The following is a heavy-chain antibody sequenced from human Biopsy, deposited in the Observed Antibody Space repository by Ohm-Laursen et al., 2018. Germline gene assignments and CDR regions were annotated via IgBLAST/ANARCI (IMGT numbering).Heavy chain of an antibody. V-gene: IGHV4-59*01. CDR2: VYYTGST. D-gene: IGHD3-22*01. CDR3: ARDRGYYSDRTVPGYFDL. CDR1: GDSISSYY. Sequence: ETLSLTCTVSGDSISSYYWSWIRQPPGKGLEWIGYVYYTGSTDYNPSLQSRVTISVDTSKNHFPLRLRSVTPADTAIYYCARDRGYYSDRTVPGYFDLWGRGTLVTVSS. J-gene: IGHJ2*01.